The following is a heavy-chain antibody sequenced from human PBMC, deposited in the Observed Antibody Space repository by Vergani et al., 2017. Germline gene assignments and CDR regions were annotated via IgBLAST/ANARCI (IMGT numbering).Heavy chain of an antibody. Sequence: QVQVVQSGAEVKKSGASVKVSCKTSGYTFSNYYMHWVRQAPGQGLEWMGIINPSGGHTNYAQKFQGRVTMTRDTSTSTVYMELSSLISADTAIYYCARVRGLATVPAAIDYWGQGTLVTVSS. D-gene: IGHD2-2*01. CDR2: INPSGGHT. CDR1: GYTFSNYY. V-gene: IGHV1-46*01. J-gene: IGHJ4*02. CDR3: ARVRGLATVPAAIDY.